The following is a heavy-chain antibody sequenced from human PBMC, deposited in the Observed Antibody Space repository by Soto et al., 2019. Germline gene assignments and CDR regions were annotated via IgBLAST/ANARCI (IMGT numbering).Heavy chain of an antibody. J-gene: IGHJ3*02. D-gene: IGHD3-10*01. CDR3: AREFEQSYSGAFDI. CDR1: VGTFSSYA. V-gene: IGHV1-69*12. CDR2: IIPIFGTA. Sequence: QFQLVQSGAEVKKPGSSVKVSCKASVGTFSSYAISWVRQAPGQGLEWMGGIIPIFGTANYAQKFQGRVTITADESTSTAYRELSSLISEDTAVYYCAREFEQSYSGAFDILGQGTLVTVSS.